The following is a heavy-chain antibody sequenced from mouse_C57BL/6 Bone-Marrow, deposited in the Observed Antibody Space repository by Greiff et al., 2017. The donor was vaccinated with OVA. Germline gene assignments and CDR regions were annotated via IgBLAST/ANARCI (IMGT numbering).Heavy chain of an antibody. Sequence: QVQLKQPGAELVKPGASVKLSCKASGYTFTSYWMQWVKQRPGQGLEWIGEIDPSDSYTNYNQKFKGKATLTVDTSSSTAYMQLSSLTSEDSAVYYCATDGSSYDYYAIDYWGQGTSVTVSS. CDR1: GYTFTSYW. CDR3: ATDGSSYDYYAIDY. J-gene: IGHJ4*01. D-gene: IGHD1-1*01. V-gene: IGHV1-50*01. CDR2: IDPSDSYT.